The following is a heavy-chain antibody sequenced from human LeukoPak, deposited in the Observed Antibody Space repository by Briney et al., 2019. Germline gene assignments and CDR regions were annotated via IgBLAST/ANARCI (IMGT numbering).Heavy chain of an antibody. J-gene: IGHJ4*02. D-gene: IGHD6-19*01. CDR3: ASTSGWYEPIDY. Sequence: GGSLRLSCAASGFTFSSYGMHWVRQAPGKGLEWVAVIWYDGSNKYYADSVKGRFTISRENSKNTLYLQMNSLRADDTAVYYCASTSGWYEPIDYCGQGTLVTVSS. V-gene: IGHV3-33*01. CDR2: IWYDGSNK. CDR1: GFTFSSYG.